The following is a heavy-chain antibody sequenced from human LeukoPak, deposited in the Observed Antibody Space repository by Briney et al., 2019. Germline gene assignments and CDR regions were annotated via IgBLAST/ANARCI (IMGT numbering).Heavy chain of an antibody. D-gene: IGHD1-20*01. J-gene: IGHJ4*02. CDR3: ARDNFGSLDF. V-gene: IGHV4-59*11. CDR2: SWGTA. CDR1: GGSMYNMRRQF. Sequence: SETLSLTCTVSGGSMYNMRRQFLGWIRQSPGRGLEWIGFSWGTANYNPSLKRRLTISVDMSKHQFSLHLRSVTAADTAVYFCARDNFGSLDFWGRGFLVTVSS.